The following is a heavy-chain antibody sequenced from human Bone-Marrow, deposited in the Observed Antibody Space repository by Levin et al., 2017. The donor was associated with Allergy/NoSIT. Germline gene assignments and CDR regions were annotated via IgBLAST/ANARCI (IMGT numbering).Heavy chain of an antibody. D-gene: IGHD7-27*01. CDR1: GFTFSSYG. Sequence: GESLKISCAASGFTFSSYGMHWVRQAPGKGLEWVAVIWYDGSNKYYADSVKGRFTISRDNSKNTLYLQMNSLRAEDTAVYYCAREIGSNWGYGENYYYYYGMDVWGQGTTVTVSS. J-gene: IGHJ6*02. V-gene: IGHV3-33*01. CDR2: IWYDGSNK. CDR3: AREIGSNWGYGENYYYYYGMDV.